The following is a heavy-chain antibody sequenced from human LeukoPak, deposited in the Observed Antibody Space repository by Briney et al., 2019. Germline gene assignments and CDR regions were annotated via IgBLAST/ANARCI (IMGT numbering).Heavy chain of an antibody. D-gene: IGHD1-1*01. CDR3: ARGRDNRLVPQYGMDV. CDR1: GGSISSGDYY. V-gene: IGHV4-30-4*01. CDR2: IYYSGST. Sequence: PSQTLSLTCTVSGGSISSGDYYWSWIRQPPGKGLEWIGYIYYSGSTYYNPSLKSRVTISVDTSKNQFSLKLSSVTAADTAVYYCARGRDNRLVPQYGMDVWGKGTTVTVSS. J-gene: IGHJ6*04.